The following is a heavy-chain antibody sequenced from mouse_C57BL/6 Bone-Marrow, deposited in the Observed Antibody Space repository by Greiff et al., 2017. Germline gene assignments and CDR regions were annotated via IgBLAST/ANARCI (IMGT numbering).Heavy chain of an antibody. CDR2: INPGSGGT. Sequence: QVQLQQSGAELVRPGTSVKVSCKASGYAFTNYLIEWVKQRPGQGLEWIGVINPGSGGTNYNEKFKGKATLTADKSSSTAYMQLSSLTSEDSAVYFCARSGGYLFAYWGQGALVTVAA. CDR1: GYAFTNYL. D-gene: IGHD2-2*01. CDR3: ARSGGYLFAY. J-gene: IGHJ3*01. V-gene: IGHV1-54*01.